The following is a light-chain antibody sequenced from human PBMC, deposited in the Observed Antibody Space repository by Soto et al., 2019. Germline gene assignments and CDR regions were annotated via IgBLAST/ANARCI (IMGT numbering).Light chain of an antibody. V-gene: IGKV1-39*01. J-gene: IGKJ1*01. Sequence: IQMTQSPSSLSASVGDRVTITCRTSQSISSYLNWFQQKPGRAPKLLIYAASRLQSGVRSRFSGSGSGTDFTLTISSLQPEDFATYYCQQSYSTPRTFGQGTKVEIK. CDR1: QSISSY. CDR2: AAS. CDR3: QQSYSTPRT.